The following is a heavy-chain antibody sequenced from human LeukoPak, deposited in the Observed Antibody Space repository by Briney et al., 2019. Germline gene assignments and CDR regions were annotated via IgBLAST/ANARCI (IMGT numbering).Heavy chain of an antibody. J-gene: IGHJ5*02. Sequence: SETLSLTRTVSGGSISSYYWSWIRQPPGKGLEWIGYIYYSGSTNYNPSLKSRVTISVDTSKNQFSLKLSSVTAADTAVYYCARVSPYYDFWSGYFGWFDPWGQGTLVTVSS. CDR2: IYYSGST. D-gene: IGHD3-3*01. CDR1: GGSISSYY. V-gene: IGHV4-59*01. CDR3: ARVSPYYDFWSGYFGWFDP.